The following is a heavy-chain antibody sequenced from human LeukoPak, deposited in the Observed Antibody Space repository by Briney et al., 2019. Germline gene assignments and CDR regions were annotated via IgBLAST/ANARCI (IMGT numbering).Heavy chain of an antibody. J-gene: IGHJ4*02. Sequence: GGSLRLSCAASGFTFSSYGMHWVRQAPGKGLEWVAFIRYDGSNKYYADSVKVRFTISRDNSKNTLYLQMNSLRAADTAVYYCAKDGPTMVRGVIPYYFDYWGQGTLVTVSS. CDR2: IRYDGSNK. CDR3: AKDGPTMVRGVIPYYFDY. CDR1: GFTFSSYG. D-gene: IGHD3-10*01. V-gene: IGHV3-30*02.